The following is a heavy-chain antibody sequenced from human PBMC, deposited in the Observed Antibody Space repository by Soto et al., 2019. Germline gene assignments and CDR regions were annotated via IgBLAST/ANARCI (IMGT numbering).Heavy chain of an antibody. J-gene: IGHJ1*01. CDR3: ATGEGGNVLSFFDGFF. V-gene: IGHV4-4*02. CDR2: IHHSRST. Sequence: SETLSLTCAVSGGSIRSDTWWSWVRQPPGKGLEWIGEIHHSRSTNYNPSLKSRVTISVDKSKNQFSLKLNSVTAADTAVYYCATGEGGNVLSFFDGFFWGGGTLVTVSS. CDR1: GGSIRSDTW. D-gene: IGHD3-9*01.